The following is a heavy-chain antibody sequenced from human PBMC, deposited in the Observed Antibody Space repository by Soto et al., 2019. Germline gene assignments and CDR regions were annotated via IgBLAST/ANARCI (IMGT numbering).Heavy chain of an antibody. V-gene: IGHV3-9*01. CDR2: INWNSGNI. J-gene: IGHJ4*02. CDR1: GFTFVDYA. D-gene: IGHD4-17*01. Sequence: PGGSLRLSCAASGFTFVDYAMHWVRQAPGKGLEWVSGINWNSGNIGYADSVKGRFTISRDSAKTSLYLQLSSLRAEDTALYYCARGLNYGDSAIDSWGQGTQVTVSS. CDR3: ARGLNYGDSAIDS.